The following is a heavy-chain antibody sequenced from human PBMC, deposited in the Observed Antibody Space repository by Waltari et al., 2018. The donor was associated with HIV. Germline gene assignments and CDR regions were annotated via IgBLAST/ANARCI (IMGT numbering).Heavy chain of an antibody. V-gene: IGHV4-59*01. Sequence: QVQLQESGPGVVQPSEPLSLTCTVSDSPITRYYWSWIRQPPGRGLEWIGHISYSGRTTYNPSLKTRVTISRDTSTNQFSLRLTSVTAADTAVYYCARDQVYSGNSPGRVGMDVWGQGTTVTVSS. CDR1: DSPITRYY. CDR2: ISYSGRT. J-gene: IGHJ6*02. D-gene: IGHD1-26*01. CDR3: ARDQVYSGNSPGRVGMDV.